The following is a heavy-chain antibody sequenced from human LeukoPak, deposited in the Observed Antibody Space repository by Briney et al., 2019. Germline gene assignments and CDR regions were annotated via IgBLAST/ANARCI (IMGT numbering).Heavy chain of an antibody. J-gene: IGHJ4*02. Sequence: GASVKVSCKASGYTFTSYGISWVRQAPGQGLEWMGWISAYNGNTNYAQKLQGRVTMTTDTSTSTAYMELRSLRSDDTAVYYCARGRRITIFGVVMDFDYWGQGTLVTVSS. V-gene: IGHV1-18*01. CDR1: GYTFTSYG. CDR3: ARGRRITIFGVVMDFDY. CDR2: ISAYNGNT. D-gene: IGHD3-3*01.